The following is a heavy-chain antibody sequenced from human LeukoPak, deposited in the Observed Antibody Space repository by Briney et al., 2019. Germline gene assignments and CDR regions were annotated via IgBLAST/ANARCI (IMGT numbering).Heavy chain of an antibody. CDR2: ISGSGGST. CDR1: GFTFSSYA. CDR3: GKDGCRFAHFYH. Sequence: PGGSLRLSCAASGFTFSSYAMSWVRQAPGKGLEWVSAISGSGGSTYYADSVKGRFTISRDNSKNTLYLQMNSLRAEDTAVYYWGKDGCRFAHFYHRGQGTLVTVSS. V-gene: IGHV3-23*01. J-gene: IGHJ4*02. D-gene: IGHD3-16*01.